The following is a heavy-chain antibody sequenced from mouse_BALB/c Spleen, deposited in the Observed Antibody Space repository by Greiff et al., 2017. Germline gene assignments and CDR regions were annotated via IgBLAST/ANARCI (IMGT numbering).Heavy chain of an antibody. V-gene: IGHV1-4*02. CDR1: GYTFTSYT. CDR3: ARWNYGSSSDY. D-gene: IGHD1-1*01. CDR2: INPSSGYT. J-gene: IGHJ2*01. Sequence: QVQLKQSAAELARPGASVKMSCKASGYTFTSYTMHWVKQRPGQGLEWIGYINPSSGYTEYNQKFKDKTTLTADKSSSTAYMQLSSLTSEDSAVYYCARWNYGSSSDYWGQGTTLTVSS.